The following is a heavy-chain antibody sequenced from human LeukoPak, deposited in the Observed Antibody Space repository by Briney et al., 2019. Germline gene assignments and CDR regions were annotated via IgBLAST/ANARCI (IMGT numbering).Heavy chain of an antibody. V-gene: IGHV3-33*07. CDR1: GFTFSSYG. CDR3: ARDRGYSSSWSFGKHYYMDV. CDR2: IWYDGSHK. Sequence: PGRSLRLSCAASGFTFSSYGVYWVRQAPGKGLDWVAVIWYDGSHKSYANSVKGRFTISRDNPKNILYLQMNSLRADDTAVYYCARDRGYSSSWSFGKHYYMDVWGKGTTVTVSS. J-gene: IGHJ6*03. D-gene: IGHD6-13*01.